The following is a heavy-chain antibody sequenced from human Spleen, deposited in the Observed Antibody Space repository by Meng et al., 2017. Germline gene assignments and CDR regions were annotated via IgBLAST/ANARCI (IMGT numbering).Heavy chain of an antibody. D-gene: IGHD3-16*01. CDR3: ARLNLGAPFDP. CDR1: GGSIRSSGYY. Sequence: QLQLQESGPGLVKPPETLSLTCTVSGGSIRSSGYYWGWVRQPPGKQLEFIGCFFNGRGAYYNPSLQSRVTISVDTSTNQLSLKVISVTAADTAVYYCARLNLGAPFDPWGQGTLVTVSS. J-gene: IGHJ5*02. CDR2: FFNGRGA. V-gene: IGHV4-39*01.